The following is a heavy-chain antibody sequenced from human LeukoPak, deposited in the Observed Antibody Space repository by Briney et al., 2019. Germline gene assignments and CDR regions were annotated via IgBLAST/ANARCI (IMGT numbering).Heavy chain of an antibody. V-gene: IGHV3-48*04. D-gene: IGHD3-22*01. CDR3: ARDLYYDSSGYYQGY. J-gene: IGHJ4*02. CDR2: ISSSGTTI. Sequence: GGSLRLSCAASGFTFSSYSMNWVRQAPGKGLEWVSYISSSGTTIYYADSVKGRFTISRDNAKNSLYLQMNSLRAEDTAVYYCARDLYYDSSGYYQGYWGQGTLVTVSS. CDR1: GFTFSSYS.